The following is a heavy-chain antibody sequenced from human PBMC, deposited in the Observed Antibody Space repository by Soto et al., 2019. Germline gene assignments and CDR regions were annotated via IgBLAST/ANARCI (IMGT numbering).Heavy chain of an antibody. CDR1: GDSVSSNSAA. CDR3: ARALHTGWYEETYYFDY. Sequence: QVQLQQSGPGLVKPSQTLSLTCAISGDSVSSNSAAWNWIRQSPSRGLEWLGRTYYRSKWYNDYAVSVKSRITINPDTSTNQFSLQLNSVTPEDTAVYYCARALHTGWYEETYYFDYWGQGTLVTVSS. V-gene: IGHV6-1*01. J-gene: IGHJ4*02. D-gene: IGHD6-19*01. CDR2: TYYRSKWYN.